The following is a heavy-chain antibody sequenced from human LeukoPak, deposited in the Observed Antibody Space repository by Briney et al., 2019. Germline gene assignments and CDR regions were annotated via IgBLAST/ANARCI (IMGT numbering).Heavy chain of an antibody. Sequence: SETLSLTCTVSGGSISSYYWSWIRQPAGKGLEWIGRIYTSGSTNYNPSLKSRVTISLDTSKNQFYLKLTSVTAADTAVYYCARDRDRNLDPWGQGILVTVSS. J-gene: IGHJ5*02. CDR1: GGSISSYY. CDR3: ARDRDRNLDP. CDR2: IYTSGST. V-gene: IGHV4-4*07.